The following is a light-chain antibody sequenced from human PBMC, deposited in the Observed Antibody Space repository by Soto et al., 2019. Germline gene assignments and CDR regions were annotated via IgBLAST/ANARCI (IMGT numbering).Light chain of an antibody. CDR2: SNN. V-gene: IGLV1-44*01. J-gene: IGLJ3*02. Sequence: QSVLTQPPSASETPGQRVTISCSGTSSNIGSNTVTWYQQLPGTAPKLLIYSNNQRPSGVPDRCSGSKSGSSASLAISGLQSGDESEYYCAVWDDSLNGRLFGGGTKLTVL. CDR3: AVWDDSLNGRL. CDR1: SSNIGSNT.